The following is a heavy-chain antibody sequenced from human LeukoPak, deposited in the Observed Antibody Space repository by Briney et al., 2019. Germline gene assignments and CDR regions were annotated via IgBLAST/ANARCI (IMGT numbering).Heavy chain of an antibody. CDR3: ARGVIIFYYGMDV. D-gene: IGHD3-10*01. V-gene: IGHV3-11*06. Sequence: GGSLRLSCAASGFTFSDYYMSWIRQAPGKGLEWVSYISSSSSYTNYADSVKGRFTISRDNAKNTLYLQMSSLRAEDTAVYYCARGVIIFYYGMDVWGQGTTVTVSS. CDR2: ISSSSSYT. J-gene: IGHJ6*02. CDR1: GFTFSDYY.